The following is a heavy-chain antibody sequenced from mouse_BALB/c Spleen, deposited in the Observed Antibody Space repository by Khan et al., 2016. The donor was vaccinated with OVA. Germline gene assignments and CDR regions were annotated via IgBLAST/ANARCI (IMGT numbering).Heavy chain of an antibody. Sequence: GQRQEAGPELVKPGALVKISCKSSGYTFTAYDINWMKQRPGQGLECIGWIYPGDGSTQYNESFKGKATLTADTSSNTAYMQLSSLTSEKSAVYFCAREGLRGVAMDYWGQGTSVSVSS. D-gene: IGHD2-4*01. J-gene: IGHJ4*01. CDR3: AREGLRGVAMDY. V-gene: IGHV1S56*01. CDR2: IYPGDGST. CDR1: GYTFTAYD.